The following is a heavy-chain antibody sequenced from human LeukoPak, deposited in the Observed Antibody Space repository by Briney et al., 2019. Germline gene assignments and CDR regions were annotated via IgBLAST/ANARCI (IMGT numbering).Heavy chain of an antibody. D-gene: IGHD3-22*01. Sequence: ASVKVSCKASGYTFTSYYMHWVRQAPGQGLEWMGIINPSGGSTSYAQKFQGRVTMTRDTSTSTVYMELSSLRSEDTAVYYCGRAPWGVYDSSGYYYYWGQGTLVTVS. J-gene: IGHJ4*02. CDR2: INPSGGST. V-gene: IGHV1-46*01. CDR1: GYTFTSYY. CDR3: GRAPWGVYDSSGYYYY.